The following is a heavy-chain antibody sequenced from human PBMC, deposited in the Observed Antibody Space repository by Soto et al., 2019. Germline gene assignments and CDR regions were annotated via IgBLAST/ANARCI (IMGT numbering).Heavy chain of an antibody. CDR1: GFSLSTSGVG. D-gene: IGHD3-3*01. J-gene: IGHJ5*02. CDR2: IYWDDDK. CDR3: ARRNYDFWSGYYWFDP. Sequence: SGPTLLKPTQTLTLTCTFSGFSLSTSGVGVGWIRQPPGKALEWLALIYWDDDKRYSPSLKSRLTITKDTSKNQVVLTTTTMDPVDTATYYCARRNYDFWSGYYWFDPWGQGTLVTVSS. V-gene: IGHV2-5*02.